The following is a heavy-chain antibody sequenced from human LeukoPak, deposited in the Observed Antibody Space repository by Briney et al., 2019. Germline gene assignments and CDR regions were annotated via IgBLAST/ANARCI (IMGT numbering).Heavy chain of an antibody. J-gene: IGHJ3*02. CDR3: ARDFTGENVFDI. V-gene: IGHV3-13*04. D-gene: IGHD3-9*01. Sequence: PGGSLRLSCAVTGFTFSNSDIHWARQATGKGLEWVSAIDTAGDTYYPGSVKGRFTISRENAKNSLYLQMNSLRAGDTAVYYCARDFTGENVFDIWGQGTLVTVSS. CDR2: IDTAGDT. CDR1: GFTFSNSD.